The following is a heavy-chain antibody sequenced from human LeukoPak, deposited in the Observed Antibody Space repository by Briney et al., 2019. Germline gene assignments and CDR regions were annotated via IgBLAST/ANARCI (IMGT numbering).Heavy chain of an antibody. D-gene: IGHD2-2*01. Sequence: SETLSLTCAVYGGSFSGYYWSWIRQPPGKGLEWIGEINHSGSTNYNPSLKSRVTISVDTSKNQFSLKLSSVTAADTAVYYCARDIVVVPAAMGGGDNWFDPWGQGTLVTVSS. CDR1: GGSFSGYY. V-gene: IGHV4-34*01. CDR2: INHSGST. J-gene: IGHJ5*02. CDR3: ARDIVVVPAAMGGGDNWFDP.